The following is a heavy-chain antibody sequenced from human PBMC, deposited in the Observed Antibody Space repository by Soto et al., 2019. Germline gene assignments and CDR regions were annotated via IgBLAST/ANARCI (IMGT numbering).Heavy chain of an antibody. V-gene: IGHV1-69*01. Sequence: QVQLVQSGAEVKKPGSSVTVSCKTSGGTFSNDAINWVRQAPGHGLEWMGLLIPVFGSPIYAKKFQGRIRITDDESTRTAFMDLSSLRSEDTAVYYCTRVLGYTFEPGKARYYAMGVWGQGTTVSVSS. CDR2: LIPVFGSP. D-gene: IGHD5-18*01. J-gene: IGHJ6*02. CDR3: TRVLGYTFEPGKARYYAMGV. CDR1: GGTFSNDA.